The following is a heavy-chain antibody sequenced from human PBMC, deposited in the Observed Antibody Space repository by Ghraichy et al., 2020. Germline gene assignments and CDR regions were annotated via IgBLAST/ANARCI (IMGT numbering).Heavy chain of an antibody. CDR2: ITTDGSDA. D-gene: IGHD2-2*01. CDR3: VTGGRAYSTTW. CDR1: GFTFPTYY. J-gene: IGHJ4*02. Sequence: GGSLRLSCAASGFTFPTYYMHWVRQAPGKGLVWVSRITTDGSDATYADSVKGRFTTSRDNAKNMLYLQMIDLRAEDTAVYYCVTGGRAYSTTWWGQGTLVTVSS. V-gene: IGHV3-74*03.